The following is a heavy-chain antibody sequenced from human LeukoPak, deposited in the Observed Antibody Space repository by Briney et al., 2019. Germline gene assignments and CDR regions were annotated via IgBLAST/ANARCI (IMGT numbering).Heavy chain of an antibody. CDR3: AKDTVAAAGHNWFDS. CDR2: ISGSGGST. CDR1: GFTFSSYA. J-gene: IGHJ5*01. D-gene: IGHD6-13*01. V-gene: IGHV3-23*01. Sequence: GGTLRLSCAASGFTFSSYAMSWVRQAPGKGLEWVSAISGSGGSTYYADSVKGRFTISRDNSKNTLYLQMNSLRAEDTAVYYCAKDTVAAAGHNWFDSWGLGTLVTVSS.